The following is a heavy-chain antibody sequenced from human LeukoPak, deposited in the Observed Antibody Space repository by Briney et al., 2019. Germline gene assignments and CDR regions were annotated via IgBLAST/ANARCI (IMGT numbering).Heavy chain of an antibody. V-gene: IGHV3-53*01. CDR2: IYSGGTT. CDR1: GFTFISNY. J-gene: IGHJ4*02. D-gene: IGHD4-23*01. Sequence: PGGSLRLSCAASGFTFISNYMSGVRQAPGKGLEWVSVIYSGGTTYYADAVKGRFTIPRDNSKNTLFLQMNSLRAEDTAVYYCARDGYGGNAFLDFWGQGTLVTVSS. CDR3: ARDGYGGNAFLDF.